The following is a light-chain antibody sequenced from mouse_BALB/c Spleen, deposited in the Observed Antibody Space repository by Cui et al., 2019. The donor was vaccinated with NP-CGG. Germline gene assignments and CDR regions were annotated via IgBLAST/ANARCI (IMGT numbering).Light chain of an antibody. Sequence: AVLTPESALPTSPGRTVILTFRSSTGAVTTSNYANWVQEKPDHLFTGLIGGTNNRAPGVPARFSGSLIGDKAALTITGAQTEDEAIYFCALWYSNHWVFGGGIQTDCP. J-gene: IGLJ1*01. CDR2: GTN. CDR1: TGAVTTSNY. V-gene: IGLV1*01. CDR3: ALWYSNHWV.